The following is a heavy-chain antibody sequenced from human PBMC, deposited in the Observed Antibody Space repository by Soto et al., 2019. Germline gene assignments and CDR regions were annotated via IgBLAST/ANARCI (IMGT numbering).Heavy chain of an antibody. CDR2: IIPILGIA. V-gene: IGHV1-69*02. CDR1: GGTFSSYT. Sequence: VKVSCKASGGTFSSYTISWVRQAPGQGLEWMGRIIPILGIANYAQKFQGRVTITADKSTSTAYMELSSLRSEDTAVYYCARGPDTVRECWFDPWGQGTLVTVSS. D-gene: IGHD2-8*01. CDR3: ARGPDTVRECWFDP. J-gene: IGHJ5*02.